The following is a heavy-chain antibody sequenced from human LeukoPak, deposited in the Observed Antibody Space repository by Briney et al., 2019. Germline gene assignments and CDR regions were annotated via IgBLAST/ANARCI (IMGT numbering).Heavy chain of an antibody. CDR1: GFTLDDYA. D-gene: IGHD6-13*01. CDR2: ISGDGGIT. V-gene: IGHV3-43*02. J-gene: IGHJ1*01. CDR3: AKDIYSSSWYDFQH. Sequence: GRSLRLSCAASGFTLDDYAMHWVRQAPGKGLEWVSLISGDGGITNYADSVKGRFTVSRDNTKNSLYLQMNSLRTEDTAFYYCAKDIYSSSWYDFQHWGQGTLVTVSS.